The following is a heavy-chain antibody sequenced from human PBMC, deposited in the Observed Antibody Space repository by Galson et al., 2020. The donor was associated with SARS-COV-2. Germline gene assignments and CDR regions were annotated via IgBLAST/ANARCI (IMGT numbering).Heavy chain of an antibody. V-gene: IGHV4-61*02. CDR2: IYTSGST. D-gene: IGHD6-6*01. CDR1: GGSISSGSYY. Sequence: ETSETLSLTCTVSGGSISSGSYYWSWIRQSAGKGLEWIGRIYTSGSTNYNPSLKSRVTISVDTSKNQFSLKLSSVTAADTAVYYCARDRGEGQYSSSSGFDYWCQGTLVTVSS. J-gene: IGHJ4*02. CDR3: ARDRGEGQYSSSSGFDY.